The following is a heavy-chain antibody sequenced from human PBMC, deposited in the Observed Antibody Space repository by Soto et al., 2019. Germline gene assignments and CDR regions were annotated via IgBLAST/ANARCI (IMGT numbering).Heavy chain of an antibody. CDR1: GFTFSSYG. CDR3: ARDGVLNYFDY. J-gene: IGHJ4*02. CDR2: IWYDGSNK. D-gene: IGHD3-10*01. V-gene: IGHV3-33*01. Sequence: QVQLVESGGGVVQPGRSLRLSCAASGFTFSSYGMHWVRQAPGKGLEWVAVIWYDGSNKYYADSVKGRFTISRDNSKNTLYLQMNSLRAEDTAVYYCARDGVLNYFDYWGQGTLVTVSS.